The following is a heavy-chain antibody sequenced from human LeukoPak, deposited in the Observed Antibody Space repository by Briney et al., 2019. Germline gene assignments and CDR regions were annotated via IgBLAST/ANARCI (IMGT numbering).Heavy chain of an antibody. CDR3: ARGTTVVTIIDY. D-gene: IGHD4-23*01. J-gene: IGHJ4*02. CDR2: INHSGST. CDR1: GGSFSGYY. V-gene: IGHV4-34*01. Sequence: SETLSLTCAVYGGSFSGYYWSWIRQPPGKGLEWIGEINHSGSTNYNPSLKSRVTISVDTSKNQFSLKLSSVTAADTAVYYCARGTTVVTIIDYWGQGTLVTVSS.